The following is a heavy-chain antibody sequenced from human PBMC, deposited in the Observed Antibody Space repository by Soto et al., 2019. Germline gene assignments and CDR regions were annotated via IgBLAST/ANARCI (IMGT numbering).Heavy chain of an antibody. CDR1: GGSISSGGYY. Sequence: QVQLQESGPGLVKPSQTLSLTCTVSGGSISSGGYYWRWIRQHPGKGLEWIGSIYYSGTTQYNPSLKSRVSISVDTSKNQVSLKLNSLTAADTAVYYCARAAPATYNYDNHGYPSDYWGQGTLVTVSS. J-gene: IGHJ4*02. V-gene: IGHV4-31*03. CDR3: ARAAPATYNYDNHGYPSDY. CDR2: IYYSGTT. D-gene: IGHD3-22*01.